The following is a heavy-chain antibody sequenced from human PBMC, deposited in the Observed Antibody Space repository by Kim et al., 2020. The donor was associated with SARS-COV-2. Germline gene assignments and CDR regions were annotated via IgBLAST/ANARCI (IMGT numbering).Heavy chain of an antibody. V-gene: IGHV1-69*01. J-gene: IGHJ3*02. Sequence: AQKFQGRVTITADESTSTAYMGLSSLRSEDTAVYYCARARSTVIAGAFDIWGQGTMVTVSS. D-gene: IGHD2-21*01. CDR3: ARARSTVIAGAFDI.